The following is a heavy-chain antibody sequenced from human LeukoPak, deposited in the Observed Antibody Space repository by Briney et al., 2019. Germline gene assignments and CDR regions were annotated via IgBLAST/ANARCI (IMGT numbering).Heavy chain of an antibody. CDR1: GFSVSNNY. D-gene: IGHD6-19*01. Sequence: GGPLRLSCAASGFSVSNNYMSWVRQAPGKGLEWVSAISGSGGSTYYADSVKGRFTISRDNSKNTLYLQMNSLRAEDTAVYYCAKVDSSGSGYFDYWGQGTLVTVSS. V-gene: IGHV3-23*01. CDR3: AKVDSSGSGYFDY. CDR2: ISGSGGST. J-gene: IGHJ4*02.